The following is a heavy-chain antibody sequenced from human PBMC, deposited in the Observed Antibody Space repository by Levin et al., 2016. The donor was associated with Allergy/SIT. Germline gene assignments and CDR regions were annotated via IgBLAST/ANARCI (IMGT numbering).Heavy chain of an antibody. CDR2: ISSNGGST. CDR3: VKVEWELLSPPGD. CDR1: GFTFSSYA. D-gene: IGHD1-26*01. V-gene: IGHV3-64D*06. J-gene: IGHJ4*02. Sequence: GESLKISCSASGFTFSSYAMHWVRQAPGKGLEYVSAISSNGGSTYYADSVKGRFTISRDNSKNTLYLQMSSLRAEDTAVYYCVKVEWELLSPPGDWGQGTLVTVSS.